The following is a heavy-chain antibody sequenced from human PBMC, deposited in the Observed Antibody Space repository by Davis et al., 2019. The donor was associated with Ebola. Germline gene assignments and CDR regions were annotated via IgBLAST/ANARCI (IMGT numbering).Heavy chain of an antibody. V-gene: IGHV3-23*01. D-gene: IGHD6-13*01. CDR3: ARGGYSTQGPDY. CDR1: GFTFSNYA. CDR2: ISSSGDTT. Sequence: GESLKISCAASGFTFSNYAMNWVRQAPGKGLEWVSSISSSGDTTYHVGSVKGRFTISRDNSKNTVHLQMNNLGDDDSAIYYCARGGYSTQGPDYWGQGTLVTVSS. J-gene: IGHJ4*02.